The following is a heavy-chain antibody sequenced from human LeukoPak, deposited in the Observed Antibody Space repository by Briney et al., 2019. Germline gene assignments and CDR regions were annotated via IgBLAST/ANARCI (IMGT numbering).Heavy chain of an antibody. D-gene: IGHD6-25*01. CDR1: GFTVSNTF. V-gene: IGHV3-53*01. J-gene: IGHJ4*02. CDR2: IYSVGTT. CDR3: ARGSGWLDH. Sequence: GGSLRLSCAASGFTVSNTFMSWVRQAPGKGLERVSVIYSVGTTYYADSVKGRFTISRDNSKNTLYLQMNSLRAEDTAVYYCARGSGWLDHWGQGTLVTVSS.